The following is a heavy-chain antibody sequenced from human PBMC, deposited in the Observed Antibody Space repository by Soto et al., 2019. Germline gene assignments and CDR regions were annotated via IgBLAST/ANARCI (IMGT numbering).Heavy chain of an antibody. CDR3: AKGQGEYKYGSGIYYLHYFDY. V-gene: IGHV3-23*01. CDR1: GFTFSSYA. J-gene: IGHJ4*02. CDR2: VSGSGATT. D-gene: IGHD3-10*01. Sequence: GGSLRLSCAASGFTFSSYAMSWVRQAPGKGLEYVSSVSGSGATTFFADSVKGRFTISRDNSKNTLYLQMNSLRVEDTAVYFCAKGQGEYKYGSGIYYLHYFDYWGQGTLVTVSS.